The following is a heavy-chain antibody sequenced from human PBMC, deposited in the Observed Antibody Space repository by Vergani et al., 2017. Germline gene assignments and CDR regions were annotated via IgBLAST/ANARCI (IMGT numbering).Heavy chain of an antibody. CDR1: GGYFSGYY. D-gene: IGHD6-13*01. J-gene: IGHJ4*02. CDR3: ARDPRGDRGGSSWYFDY. CDR2: INHSGST. Sequence: QVQLQQWGAGLLKPSETLSLTCAVYGGYFSGYYWSWIRQPPGKGLEWIGEINHSGSTNYNPSLKSRVTISVDTSKNQFSLKLSSVTAADTAVYYCARDPRGDRGGSSWYFDYWGQGTLVTVSS. V-gene: IGHV4-34*01.